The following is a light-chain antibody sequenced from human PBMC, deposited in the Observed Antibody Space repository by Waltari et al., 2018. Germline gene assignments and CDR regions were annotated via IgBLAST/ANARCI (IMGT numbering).Light chain of an antibody. CDR2: DAS. CDR1: LSVGRS. J-gene: IGKJ1*01. V-gene: IGKV3-20*01. Sequence: EIVLTQSPGTLSLSPGERATLSCRASLSVGRSLAWYQQKPGQAPRLLIYDASRRATGVPDSFSGSGSGTDFSLTISRLEPEDFAVYYCQMYVRLPATFGQGTKVEIK. CDR3: QMYVRLPAT.